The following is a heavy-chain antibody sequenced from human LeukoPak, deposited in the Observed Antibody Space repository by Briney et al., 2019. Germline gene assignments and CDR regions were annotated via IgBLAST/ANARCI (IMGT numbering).Heavy chain of an antibody. V-gene: IGHV4-39*07. J-gene: IGHJ4*02. CDR1: GGSISSSSYY. CDR3: ARDRGITMISL. CDR2: IYYSGST. Sequence: SETLSLTCTVSGGSISSSSYYWGWIRQPPGKGLEWIGSIYYSGSTYYNPSLKSRVTISVDTSKNQFSLKLSSVTAADTAVYYCARDRGITMISLWGQGTLVTVSS. D-gene: IGHD3-22*01.